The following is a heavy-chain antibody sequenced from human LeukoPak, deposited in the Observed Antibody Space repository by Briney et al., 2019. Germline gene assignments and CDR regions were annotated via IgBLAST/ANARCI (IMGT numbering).Heavy chain of an antibody. CDR2: INPNSGDT. Sequence: ASVKVSCKASGYTFTGYYVHWVRQAPGQGLEWMGRINPNSGDTNYAQKFQGRVTMTRDTSISTAYMELSRLRSDDTAVYYCARTGGNYWYFDLWGRGTLVTVSS. J-gene: IGHJ2*01. CDR1: GYTFTGYY. CDR3: ARTGGNYWYFDL. D-gene: IGHD4-23*01. V-gene: IGHV1-2*06.